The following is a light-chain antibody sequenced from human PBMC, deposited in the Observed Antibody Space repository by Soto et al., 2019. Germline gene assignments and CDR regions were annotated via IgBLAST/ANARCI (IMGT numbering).Light chain of an antibody. CDR3: QKYLSALWT. V-gene: IGKV1-27*01. Sequence: DIPMTHSPYTLSPSFSDRFTITCRASQGISSDLAWYQQKPGKVPKLLIYAASTLQSGVPSRFSGSGSGTDFTLTISSLQPEDVATYYCQKYLSALWTFGQGTKVDIK. CDR1: QGISSD. J-gene: IGKJ1*01. CDR2: AAS.